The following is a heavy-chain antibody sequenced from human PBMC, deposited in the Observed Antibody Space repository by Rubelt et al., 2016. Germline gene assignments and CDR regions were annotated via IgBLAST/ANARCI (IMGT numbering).Heavy chain of an antibody. J-gene: IGHJ4*02. CDR2: IYYSGST. D-gene: IGHD1-7*01. Sequence: QVQLQESGPGLVKPSETLSLTRTVSGGSISSYYWGWIRQPPGKGLEWIGSIYYSGSTYYNPSLKSRVTISVDTAKNQFSLKLSSVTAADTAVYYCARDPRAGTTSFDYWGQGTLVTVSS. CDR3: ARDPRAGTTSFDY. V-gene: IGHV4-39*07. CDR1: GGSISSYY.